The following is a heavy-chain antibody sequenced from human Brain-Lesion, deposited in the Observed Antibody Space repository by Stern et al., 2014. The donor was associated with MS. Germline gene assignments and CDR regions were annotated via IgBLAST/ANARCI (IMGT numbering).Heavy chain of an antibody. CDR3: ARAVRNQLLSEY. CDR2: MNPYSGNT. J-gene: IGHJ4*02. CDR1: GYTFSSYD. V-gene: IGHV1-8*01. D-gene: IGHD2-2*01. Sequence: VQLVESGADVKKPGASVKVSCKASGYTFSSYDITWVRQASGHGLEWMGWMNPYSGNTGYAQKFKGRVSMTSDPSISTVYMELTSLTSDDTAVYFCARAVRNQLLSEYWGQGTLVTVSS.